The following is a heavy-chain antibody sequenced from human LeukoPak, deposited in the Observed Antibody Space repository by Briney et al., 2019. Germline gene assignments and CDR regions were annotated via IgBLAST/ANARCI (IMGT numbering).Heavy chain of an antibody. CDR1: GFTFSSYA. Sequence: GSLRLSCAASGFTFSSYAMSWVRQAPGKGLEWVSAISGSGGSTYYADSVKGRFTISRDNSKNTLYLQMNSLRAEDTAVYYCAKGQDQYYYYGMDVWGQGTTVTVSS. CDR2: ISGSGGST. V-gene: IGHV3-23*01. CDR3: AKGQDQYYYYGMDV. J-gene: IGHJ6*02.